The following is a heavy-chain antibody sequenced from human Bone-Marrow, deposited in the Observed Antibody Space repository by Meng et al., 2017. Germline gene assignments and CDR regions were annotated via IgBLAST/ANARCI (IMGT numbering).Heavy chain of an antibody. V-gene: IGHV1-46*01. D-gene: IGHD1-26*01. J-gene: IGHJ5*02. CDR1: GYTFTSNY. CDR2: INPSGGST. Sequence: VPDGLWGAGVKKPGASVKVSCKASGYTFTSNYMHWVRQAPGQGLEWMGIINPSGGSTSYAQKFQGRVTMTRDTSTSTVYMELSSLRSEDTAVYYCARVWAVSGSTNWFDPWGQGTLVTVSS. CDR3: ARVWAVSGSTNWFDP.